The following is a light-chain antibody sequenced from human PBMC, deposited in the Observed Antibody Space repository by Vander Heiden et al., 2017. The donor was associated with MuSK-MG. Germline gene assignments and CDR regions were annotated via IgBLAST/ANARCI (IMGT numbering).Light chain of an antibody. Sequence: DIQMTQSPSPLSASVGDRVTITCRASQSISSYLNWYQQKPGKAPKLLIYAASSLQSGVPSRFSGSGSGTDFTLTISSLQPEDFATYYCQRSYSTAWTFGQGTKVEIK. CDR3: QRSYSTAWT. CDR2: AAS. V-gene: IGKV1-39*01. J-gene: IGKJ1*01. CDR1: QSISSY.